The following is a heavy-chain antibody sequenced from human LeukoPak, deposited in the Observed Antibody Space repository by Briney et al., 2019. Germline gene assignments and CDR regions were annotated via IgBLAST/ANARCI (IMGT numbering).Heavy chain of an antibody. D-gene: IGHD2-2*01. CDR2: MYYSGST. CDR1: GRSISSSSYY. Sequence: TPSDTLSLTCTVSGRSISSSSYYWGWIRQPPGKGLEWIGSMYYSGSTYYNPSLKSRVTISVDTSKNQFSLKLSSVTAADTAVYYCARQVPAATLYYYYYYMDVWGKGTTVTVSS. J-gene: IGHJ6*03. V-gene: IGHV4-39*01. CDR3: ARQVPAATLYYYYYYMDV.